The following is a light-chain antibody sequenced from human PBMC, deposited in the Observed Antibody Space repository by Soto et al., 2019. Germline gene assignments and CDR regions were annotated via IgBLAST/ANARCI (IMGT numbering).Light chain of an antibody. CDR1: QSVSSY. Sequence: EIVLTQSPATLSLSPGERATLSCRASQSVSSYLAWYQLKPGQAPRLLIFDASNRAPGIPARFSGSGSGTDFPLTVRSLEPEDVAVYYCQQRSNWPLTFGGGTKVVIK. CDR2: DAS. CDR3: QQRSNWPLT. V-gene: IGKV3-11*01. J-gene: IGKJ4*01.